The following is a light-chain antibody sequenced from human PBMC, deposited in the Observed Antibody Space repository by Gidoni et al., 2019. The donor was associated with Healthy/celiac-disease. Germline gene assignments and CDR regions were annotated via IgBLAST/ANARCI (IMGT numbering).Light chain of an antibody. CDR3: MQAVQTPPYT. CDR1: QSLLHSNGYTY. V-gene: IGKV2-28*01. Sequence: DIVMTQSPLSLPVTPGEPASLSCRSSQSLLHSNGYTYLDWYLQKPGQSPQLLIYLGSNRASGVPDRFSGSGSGTDFTLKISRVEAEDVGVYYCMQAVQTPPYTFGQGTKLEIK. CDR2: LGS. J-gene: IGKJ2*01.